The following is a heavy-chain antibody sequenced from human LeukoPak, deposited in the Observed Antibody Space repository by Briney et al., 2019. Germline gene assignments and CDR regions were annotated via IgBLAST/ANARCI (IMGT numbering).Heavy chain of an antibody. CDR2: IYHSGST. CDR3: ATSHQWLVPHSFDY. CDR1: GGSISSGGYS. Sequence: PSETLSLTCAVSGGSISSGGYSWSWIRQPPGKGLEWIGYIYHSGSTYYNPSLKSRVTISVDRSKKQFSLKLSSVTAADTAVYYCATSHQWLVPHSFDYWGQGTLVTVSS. D-gene: IGHD6-19*01. J-gene: IGHJ4*02. V-gene: IGHV4-30-2*01.